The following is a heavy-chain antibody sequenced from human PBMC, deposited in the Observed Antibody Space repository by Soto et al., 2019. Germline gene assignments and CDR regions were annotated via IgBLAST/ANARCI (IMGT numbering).Heavy chain of an antibody. CDR1: GGTFSSYA. CDR3: ARESESSAEGY. J-gene: IGHJ4*02. V-gene: IGHV1-69*01. CDR2: IIPIFGTA. D-gene: IGHD6-19*01. Sequence: QVQLVQSGAEVKKPGSSVKVSCKASGGTFSSYAISWVRQAPGQGLEWMGGIIPIFGTANYAQKFQGRGTITADEPTSTAYMELSSLRSDDTAVYYCARESESSAEGYWGQGTLVTGSS.